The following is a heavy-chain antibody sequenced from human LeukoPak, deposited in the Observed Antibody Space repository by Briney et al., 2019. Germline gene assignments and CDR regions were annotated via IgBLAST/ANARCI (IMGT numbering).Heavy chain of an antibody. D-gene: IGHD2-15*01. CDR2: IYYSGST. CDR1: GGSVSSGSYY. J-gene: IGHJ4*02. V-gene: IGHV4-61*01. Sequence: SETLSLTCTVSGGSVSSGSYYWSWIRQPPGKGLEWIGYIYYSGSTNYNPSLKSRVTISVDTSKNQFSLKLSSVTAADTAVYYCARDPRYCSGGSCGFDYWGQGMLVTVSS. CDR3: ARDPRYCSGGSCGFDY.